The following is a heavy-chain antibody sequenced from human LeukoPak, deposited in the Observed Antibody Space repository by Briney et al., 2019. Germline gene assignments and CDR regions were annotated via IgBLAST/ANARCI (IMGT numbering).Heavy chain of an antibody. CDR2: INRNSDKI. V-gene: IGHV3-9*01. CDR3: VKVESISIFGVAPRYFDL. CDR1: GLTFDDYA. J-gene: IGHJ2*01. D-gene: IGHD3-3*01. Sequence: PGGSLRLSCAASGLTFDDYAMHWVRQAPGKGLEWVSGINRNSDKIVFADSVKGRFNISRDNAKKSLYLQMNSLRVDDTAFYYCVKVESISIFGVAPRYFDLWGRGTLVTVSS.